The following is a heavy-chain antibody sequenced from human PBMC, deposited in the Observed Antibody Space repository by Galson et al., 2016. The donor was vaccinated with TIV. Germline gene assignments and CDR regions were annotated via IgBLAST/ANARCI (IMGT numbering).Heavy chain of an antibody. CDR1: GVSINGYY. J-gene: IGHJ5*01. D-gene: IGHD1-26*01. CDR3: ARDSALDYSGAYYDDWFDS. Sequence: ETLSLTCTVSGVSINGYYWSWVRQSPGNGLEWIGHIYYTGSINYNHSLNSRATLSIDTSKSQFSLKLTSVTAADTAVYYCARDSALDYSGAYYDDWFDSWGQGVLVTVSS. V-gene: IGHV4-59*01. CDR2: IYYTGSI.